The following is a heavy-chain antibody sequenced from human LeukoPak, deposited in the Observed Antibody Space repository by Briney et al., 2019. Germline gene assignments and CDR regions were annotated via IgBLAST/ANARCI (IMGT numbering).Heavy chain of an antibody. CDR1: GGSIGSYY. CDR3: ARARKDGYNFYYYGMDV. D-gene: IGHD5-24*01. CDR2: IYYSGST. J-gene: IGHJ6*02. Sequence: PSETLSLTCTVSGGSIGSYYWSWIRQPPGKGLEWIGYIYYSGSTNYNPSLKSRVTISVDTSKNQFSLKLSSVTAADTAVYYCARARKDGYNFYYYGMDVWGQGTTVTVSS. V-gene: IGHV4-59*01.